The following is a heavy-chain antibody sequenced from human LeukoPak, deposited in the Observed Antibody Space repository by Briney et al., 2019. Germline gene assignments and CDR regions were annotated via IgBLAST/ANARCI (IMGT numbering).Heavy chain of an antibody. J-gene: IGHJ4*02. V-gene: IGHV4-59*01. CDR2: IHYSGST. Sequence: SQTLSLTCTVSGDSIIGYYWSWIRQPPGKGLEWIGYIHYSGSTNYNPSLQSRVTISVDTSRSHFSLKLSSATAADTAVYYCARGERLGPDFWGQGTLVTVSS. D-gene: IGHD1-1*01. CDR3: ARGERLGPDF. CDR1: GDSIIGYY.